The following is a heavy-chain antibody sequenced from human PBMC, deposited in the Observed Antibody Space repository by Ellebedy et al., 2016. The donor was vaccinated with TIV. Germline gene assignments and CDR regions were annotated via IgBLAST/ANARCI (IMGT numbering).Heavy chain of an antibody. V-gene: IGHV3-66*01. CDR1: GFTVSSNY. Sequence: GESLKISCAASGFTVSSNYMSWVRRAPGKGLEWVSIIYRSGSTHYADSVKGRFTISRDNSKKTLYLQMNSLRDEDTAVYYCTRDSGFFYDRFDCWGQGTLVTVSS. CDR3: TRDSGFFYDRFDC. D-gene: IGHD2/OR15-2a*01. CDR2: IYRSGST. J-gene: IGHJ4*02.